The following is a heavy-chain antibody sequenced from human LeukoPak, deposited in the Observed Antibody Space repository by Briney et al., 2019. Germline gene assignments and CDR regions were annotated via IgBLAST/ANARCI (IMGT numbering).Heavy chain of an antibody. CDR1: GYTFTSYD. CDR3: ARIWFGESLLFDY. J-gene: IGHJ4*02. CDR2: MNPNSGNT. D-gene: IGHD3-10*01. V-gene: IGHV1-8*03. Sequence: ASVKVSCKASGYTFTSYDINWVRQATGQGLEWMGWMNPNSGNTGYEQKFQGRVTITRNTSISTAYMELSSLRSEDTAVYYCARIWFGESLLFDYWGQGTLVTVSS.